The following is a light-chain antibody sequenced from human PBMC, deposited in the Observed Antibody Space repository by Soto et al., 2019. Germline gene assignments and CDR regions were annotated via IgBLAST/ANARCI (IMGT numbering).Light chain of an antibody. CDR1: QSVSSN. CDR3: QQYNNWPLYT. J-gene: IGKJ2*01. V-gene: IGKV3-15*01. Sequence: EIVMTQSPATLSVSPGERATLSCRASQSVSSNLAWYQQKPGQAPRLFIYGASMRASGIPARFSGSGSGTEFTLTISSLQSEDFAVYYCQQYNNWPLYTFGQGTKLEIK. CDR2: GAS.